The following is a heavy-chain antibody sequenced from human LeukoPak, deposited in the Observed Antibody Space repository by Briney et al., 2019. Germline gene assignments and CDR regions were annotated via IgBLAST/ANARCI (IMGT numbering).Heavy chain of an antibody. D-gene: IGHD2-15*01. CDR1: GGSISSYY. CDR3: ARHEVGYCSGGTCPYYFDY. V-gene: IGHV4-59*08. Sequence: SETLSLTCTVSGGSISSYYWSWIRQPPGKGLEWIGYIYYSGSTNYNPSLKSRVTISVDTSKNHFSLKLTSVTAADTAVYYCARHEVGYCSGGTCPYYFDYWGQGTLVTVSS. CDR2: IYYSGST. J-gene: IGHJ4*02.